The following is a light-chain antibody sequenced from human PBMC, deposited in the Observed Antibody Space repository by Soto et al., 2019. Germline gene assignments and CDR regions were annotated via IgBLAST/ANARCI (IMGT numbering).Light chain of an antibody. CDR2: EAS. Sequence: DIQLTQSPSPLSASVGDRVYITCRTSQDVSSYLNWYQAKPGKAPKLLVYEASTLESGGPSRFSGSGSGTDFTLAISSLQPEDSATYYCQQSYGSPPFTFGPGTRVDI. CDR1: QDVSSY. J-gene: IGKJ3*01. V-gene: IGKV1-39*01. CDR3: QQSYGSPPFT.